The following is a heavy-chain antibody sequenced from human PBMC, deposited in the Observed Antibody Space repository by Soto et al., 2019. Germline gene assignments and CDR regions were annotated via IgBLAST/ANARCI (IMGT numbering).Heavy chain of an antibody. V-gene: IGHV1-3*01. J-gene: IGHJ5*02. D-gene: IGHD4-4*01. CDR2: INAGNGNT. CDR3: ARESGALTVTRYSWFDP. CDR1: GYTFTSYA. Sequence: ASVKVSCKASGYTFTSYAMHWVRQAPGQRIEWMGWINAGNGNTKYSQKFQGRVTITRDTSASTAYMELSSLRSEDTAVYYCARESGALTVTRYSWFDPWGQGTLVTVSS.